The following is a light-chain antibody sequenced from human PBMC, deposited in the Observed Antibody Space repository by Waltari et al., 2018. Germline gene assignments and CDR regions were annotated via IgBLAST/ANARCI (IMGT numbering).Light chain of an antibody. CDR3: QQRNKWPRT. V-gene: IGKV3-11*01. CDR2: GAS. CDR1: QSVSSD. Sequence: IELTQSPASLCWSQGERVTLPCRARQSVSSDLAWYQQTPGQAPRLLIYGASNRATGTPDRFSGSGSGTDFTLTISRLEPEDFAVYFCQQRNKWPRTFGQGTRVEIK. J-gene: IGKJ1*01.